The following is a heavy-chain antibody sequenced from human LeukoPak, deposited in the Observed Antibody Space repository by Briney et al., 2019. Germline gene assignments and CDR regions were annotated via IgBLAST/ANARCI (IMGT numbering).Heavy chain of an antibody. Sequence: PGGSLRLSCAASGFTFSTYSMNWVRQAPGKGLEWVSCISSRSNYIQYADSVKGRFTISRDNAKNSLYLQMNSLRAEDTAVYYCARESELTWGYYDFWSVHIPGKDYYYYGMDVWGQGTTVTVSS. CDR3: ARESELTWGYYDFWSVHIPGKDYYYYGMDV. CDR1: GFTFSTYS. D-gene: IGHD3-3*01. CDR2: ISSRSNYI. J-gene: IGHJ6*02. V-gene: IGHV3-21*01.